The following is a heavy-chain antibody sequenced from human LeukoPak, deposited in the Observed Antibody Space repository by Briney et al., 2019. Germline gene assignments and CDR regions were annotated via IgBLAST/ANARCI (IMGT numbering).Heavy chain of an antibody. J-gene: IGHJ4*02. V-gene: IGHV3-30*02. D-gene: IGHD4-17*01. Sequence: GSLRLSCAASGFTFSDYGMVWVRQAPGKGLEWMAFIRFDGTIKYYADSVKDRFTISRDNSKNTLYLQMNSLRADDTAFYYCAKYGAYGTPYFDYWGPGTLVTVSS. CDR2: IRFDGTIK. CDR1: GFTFSDYG. CDR3: AKYGAYGTPYFDY.